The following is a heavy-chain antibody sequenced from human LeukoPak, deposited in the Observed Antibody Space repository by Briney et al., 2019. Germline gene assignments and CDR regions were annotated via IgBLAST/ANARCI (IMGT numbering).Heavy chain of an antibody. CDR1: GLTFSSHW. CDR3: AREGGGAFLDAFDI. Sequence: GGSLRLSCAASGLTFSSHWMHWVRQAPGKGLVWVSRINSDGIITNYADSVQGRFTISRDNAKNTLYLQMNGLRAEDTAAYYCAREGGGAFLDAFDIWGQGTKVTVSS. CDR2: INSDGIIT. V-gene: IGHV3-74*01. J-gene: IGHJ3*02. D-gene: IGHD2-21*01.